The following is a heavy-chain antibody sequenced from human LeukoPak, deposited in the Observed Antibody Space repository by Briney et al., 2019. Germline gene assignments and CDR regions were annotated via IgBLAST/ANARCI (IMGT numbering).Heavy chain of an antibody. CDR3: ARDQYDTWSRRGNFDS. CDR1: GFTFGRYW. V-gene: IGHV3-7*03. J-gene: IGHJ4*02. Sequence: GGSLRLSCVASGFTFGRYWMSWVRQAPGKGLEWVGNIKLDGSEKNYVDSVKGRFTISRDNTKNSLYLQMNSLRVEDTAVFYCARDQYDTWSRRGNFDSWGQGTLVIVFS. CDR2: IKLDGSEK. D-gene: IGHD3-3*01.